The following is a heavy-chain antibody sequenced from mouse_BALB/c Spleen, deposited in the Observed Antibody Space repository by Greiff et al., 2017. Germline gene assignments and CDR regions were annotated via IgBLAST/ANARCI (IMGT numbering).Heavy chain of an antibody. CDR3: ARRGYYGSRAMDY. J-gene: IGHJ4*01. V-gene: IGHV1-69*02. D-gene: IGHD1-1*01. CDR1: GYTFTSYW. Sequence: QVQLQQPGAELVKPGASVKLSCKASGYTFTSYWMHWVKQRPGQGLEWIGEIDPSYSYTNYNQKFKGKATLTVDKSSSTAYMQLSSLTSEDSAVYYCARRGYYGSRAMDYWGQGTSVTVSS. CDR2: IDPSYSYT.